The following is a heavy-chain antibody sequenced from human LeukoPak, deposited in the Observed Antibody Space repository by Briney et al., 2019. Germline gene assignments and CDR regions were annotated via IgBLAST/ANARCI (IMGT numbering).Heavy chain of an antibody. V-gene: IGHV3-21*01. Sequence: GGSLRLSCAASGFTFSSYRMIWVRQAPGKGLEWVSSISSSSYIYYADSVKGRFTISRDNAKNSLYLQMNSLRAEDTAVYYCASERMVRGVATDYWGQGTLVTVSS. J-gene: IGHJ4*02. CDR3: ASERMVRGVATDY. D-gene: IGHD3-10*01. CDR1: GFTFSSYR. CDR2: ISSSSYI.